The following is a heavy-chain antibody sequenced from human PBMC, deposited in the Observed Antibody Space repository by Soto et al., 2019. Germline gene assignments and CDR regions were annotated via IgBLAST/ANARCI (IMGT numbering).Heavy chain of an antibody. CDR1: GFILSGYD. D-gene: IGHD6-13*01. J-gene: IGHJ6*02. CDR3: ARAGYNSSGYYFYAMDV. Sequence: EEQLVESGGGLVQPGGSLRLSCVASGFILSGYDMHWVRQATGEGLEWVSAIGTAGDPYYSGSVKGRFTISRGNAENSVYLHMTSLRAGDTAVYYCARAGYNSSGYYFYAMDVWGPGTTVTVSS. CDR2: IGTAGDP. V-gene: IGHV3-13*05.